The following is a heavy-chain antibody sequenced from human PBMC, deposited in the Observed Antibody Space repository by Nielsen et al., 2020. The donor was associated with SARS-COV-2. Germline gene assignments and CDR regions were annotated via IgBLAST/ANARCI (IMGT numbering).Heavy chain of an antibody. D-gene: IGHD3-16*01. CDR2: VSTEGGTT. Sequence: GESLKISCAASGFTFDDYAMHWVRQAPGKGLEWVAVVSTEGGTTYYADSVKGRFTIARDNSKNTLYLQMNSLRAEDTAVYYCARELIANYGMDVWGQGTTVTVSS. CDR1: GFTFDDYA. J-gene: IGHJ6*02. CDR3: ARELIANYGMDV. V-gene: IGHV3-30*04.